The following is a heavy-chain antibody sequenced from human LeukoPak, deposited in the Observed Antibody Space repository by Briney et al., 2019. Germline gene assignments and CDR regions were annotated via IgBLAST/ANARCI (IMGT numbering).Heavy chain of an antibody. V-gene: IGHV3-66*04. D-gene: IGHD3-10*01. Sequence: GGSLRLSCAASGVTFSSYAMSWVRQAPGEGLEWGSVIYSGGSSYYADSVTGRLTISRDNSKNTLYLQMNSLRAEDTVVYYCARHYGSGHDGQYYFDYWGQGTLVTVSS. CDR1: GVTFSSYA. J-gene: IGHJ4*02. CDR2: IYSGGSS. CDR3: ARHYGSGHDGQYYFDY.